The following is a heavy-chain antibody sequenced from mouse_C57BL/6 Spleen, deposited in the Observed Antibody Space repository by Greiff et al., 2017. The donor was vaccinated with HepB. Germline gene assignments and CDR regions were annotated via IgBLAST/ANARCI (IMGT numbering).Heavy chain of an antibody. J-gene: IGHJ4*01. D-gene: IGHD2-3*01. CDR1: GYTFTSYG. CDR3: ARDGYYPYYYAMDY. V-gene: IGHV1-81*01. Sequence: VMLVESGAELAMPGASVKLSCKASGYTFTSYGISWVKQRTGQGLEWIGEIYPRSGNTYYNEKFKGKATLTADKSSSTAYMELRSLTSEDSAVYFCARDGYYPYYYAMDYWGQGTSVTVSS. CDR2: IYPRSGNT.